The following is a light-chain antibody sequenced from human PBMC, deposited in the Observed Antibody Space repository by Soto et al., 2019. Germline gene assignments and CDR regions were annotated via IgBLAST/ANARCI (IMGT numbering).Light chain of an antibody. CDR3: QQYTNTNNPWM. CDR1: QSISTW. V-gene: IGKV1-5*01. J-gene: IGKJ1*01. Sequence: DIQMTQSPSTLSASVGDRVTFTCRASQSISTWLAWYQQKPGKAPKLLIYDASTLQSGVASRFSGSGSGTEFTLIISGLQPDDSATYYCQQYTNTNNPWMFGQGTKVDIK. CDR2: DAS.